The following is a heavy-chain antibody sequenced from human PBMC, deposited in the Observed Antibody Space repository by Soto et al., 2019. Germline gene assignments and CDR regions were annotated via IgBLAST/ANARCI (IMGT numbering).Heavy chain of an antibody. Sequence: SETLSLTCTVSGGSISSGDYYWSWIRQPPWKGLEWIGYIYYSGSTYYNPSLKSRVTISVDTSKNQFSLKLSSVTAADTAVYYCAREQMVRGVTLSGYHYGMDVWGQGXTVTVYS. V-gene: IGHV4-30-4*01. CDR2: IYYSGST. D-gene: IGHD3-10*01. CDR3: AREQMVRGVTLSGYHYGMDV. CDR1: GGSISSGDYY. J-gene: IGHJ6*02.